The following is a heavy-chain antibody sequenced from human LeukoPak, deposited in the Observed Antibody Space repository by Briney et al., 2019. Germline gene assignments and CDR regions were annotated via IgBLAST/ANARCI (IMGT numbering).Heavy chain of an antibody. CDR3: ARGEDSSGYRNWFDP. J-gene: IGHJ5*02. Sequence: PGGSLRLSCAASGFTFSSYGMHWVRQAPGKGLEWVAFIRYDGSNKYYAGSVKGRFTISRDNSKNTLYLQMNSLRAEDTAVYYCARGEDSSGYRNWFDPWGQGTLVTVSS. V-gene: IGHV3-30*02. D-gene: IGHD3-22*01. CDR2: IRYDGSNK. CDR1: GFTFSSYG.